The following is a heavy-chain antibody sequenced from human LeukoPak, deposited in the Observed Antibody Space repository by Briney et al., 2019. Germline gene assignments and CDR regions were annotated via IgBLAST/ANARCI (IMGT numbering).Heavy chain of an antibody. J-gene: IGHJ4*02. CDR1: GYSFTSYW. Sequence: GESLKISCKGSGYSFTSYWIGWVRQMPGKGLEWVGIIYPGDSDTRYSPSFQGQVTISADKSISTAYLQWSSLKASGTAMYYCARQGSEGKLGRRGYFDYWGQGTLVTVSS. D-gene: IGHD5-24*01. V-gene: IGHV5-51*01. CDR2: IYPGDSDT. CDR3: ARQGSEGKLGRRGYFDY.